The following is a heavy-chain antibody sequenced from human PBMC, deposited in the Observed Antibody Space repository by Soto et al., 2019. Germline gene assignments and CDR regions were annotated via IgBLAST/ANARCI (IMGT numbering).Heavy chain of an antibody. CDR2: IKQDAIDY. CDR1: GFSFSTYW. V-gene: IGHV3-7*01. Sequence: EVLLVESGGGLVQPGGSLRLSCAASGFSFSTYWMSWVRPAPGTGLDWVATIKQDAIDYYHADSVKGRFAISRDNAENSLYLQMTSLRPDDMAVYYCVRGCDRSHCPYYIDVWGTGTTVTVSS. D-gene: IGHD3-22*01. CDR3: VRGCDRSHCPYYIDV. J-gene: IGHJ6*03.